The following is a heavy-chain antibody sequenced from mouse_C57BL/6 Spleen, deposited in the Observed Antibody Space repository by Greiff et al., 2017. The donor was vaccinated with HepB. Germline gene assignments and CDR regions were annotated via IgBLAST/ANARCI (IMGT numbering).Heavy chain of an antibody. CDR3: ARLDYDYAMDY. J-gene: IGHJ4*01. V-gene: IGHV5-12*01. CDR2: ISNGGGST. CDR1: GFTFSDYY. D-gene: IGHD2-4*01. Sequence: EVHLVESGGGLVQPGGSLKLSCAASGFTFSDYYMYWVRQTPEKRLEWVAYISNGGGSTYYPDTVKGRFTISRDNAKNTLYLQMSRLKSEDTAMYYCARLDYDYAMDYWGQGTSVTVSS.